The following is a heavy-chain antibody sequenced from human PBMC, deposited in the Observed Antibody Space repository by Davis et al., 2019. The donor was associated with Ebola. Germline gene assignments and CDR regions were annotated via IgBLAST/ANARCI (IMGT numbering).Heavy chain of an antibody. CDR1: GYTFSTYG. CDR2: IIGMSGKT. CDR3: AKGWGGLRMLDFDPDV. D-gene: IGHD3/OR15-3a*01. V-gene: IGHV1-18*04. J-gene: IGHJ4*02. Sequence: ASVKVSCKASGYTFSTYGISWVRQAPGQGFEWVGAIIGMSGKTNYAQKFQDRVTMTVDRSTNTAYMELRNLGSADTALYYCAKGWGGLRMLDFDPDVWGQGTQITVSS.